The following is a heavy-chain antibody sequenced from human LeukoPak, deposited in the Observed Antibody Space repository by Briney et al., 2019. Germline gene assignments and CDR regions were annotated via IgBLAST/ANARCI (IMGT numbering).Heavy chain of an antibody. Sequence: ASVKVSCKVSGYTLTELSMHWVRQVPGKGLEWMGGFDPEDGETIYAQKFQGRVTMTEDTSTDTAYMELSSLRSEDTAVYYCATSPGGPNHDAFDIWGQGTMVTVSS. D-gene: IGHD3-16*01. CDR1: GYTLTELS. V-gene: IGHV1-24*01. CDR2: FDPEDGET. J-gene: IGHJ3*02. CDR3: ATSPGGPNHDAFDI.